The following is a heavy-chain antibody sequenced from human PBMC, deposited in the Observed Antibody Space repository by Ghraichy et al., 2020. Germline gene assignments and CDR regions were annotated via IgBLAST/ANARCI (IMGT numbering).Heavy chain of an antibody. CDR3: SRRRRYTSQYYFDY. CDR1: GFSLSTNGVG. Sequence: SGPTLVKPTQTLTLTCTFSGFSLSTNGVGVGWIRQRPGKALEWLALIYWDDDKRYSPSLKSRLTITKDTSRNQAVLTMTNMDPVDTATYYCSRRRRYTSQYYFDYWGQGTLVTVSS. CDR2: IYWDDDK. V-gene: IGHV2-5*02. J-gene: IGHJ4*02. D-gene: IGHD1-1*01.